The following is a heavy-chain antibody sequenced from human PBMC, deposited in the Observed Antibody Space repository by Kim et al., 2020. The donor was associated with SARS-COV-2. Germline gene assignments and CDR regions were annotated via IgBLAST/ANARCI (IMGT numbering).Heavy chain of an antibody. J-gene: IGHJ5*02. Sequence: GGSLRLSCVGSGFTFSNYALHWVRQTPGKGLQWLTLISYDASNKFCADSVEGRFTVSRDNSKNTLYLQMDNLTAEDTGLYYCARDPSLAPASTNWARNIFDPWGQGTLVIVSS. CDR3: ARDPSLAPASTNWARNIFDP. CDR1: GFTFSNYA. V-gene: IGHV3-30*04. D-gene: IGHD7-27*01. CDR2: ISYDASNK.